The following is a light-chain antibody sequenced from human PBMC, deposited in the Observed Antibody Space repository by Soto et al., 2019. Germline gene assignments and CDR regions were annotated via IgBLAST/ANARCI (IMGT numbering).Light chain of an antibody. CDR3: HQYCSPQYT. J-gene: IGKJ3*01. CDR1: QSVSSSY. Sequence: EIVLTQSPGTLSLSPGERATLSCRASQSVSSSYLAWYQQKPGQAPRLLIYGASSRATGIPDRFSGSGSGTDFTLTISRLEPEEFAVYYGHQYCSPQYTFGPGTKVDIK. CDR2: GAS. V-gene: IGKV3-20*01.